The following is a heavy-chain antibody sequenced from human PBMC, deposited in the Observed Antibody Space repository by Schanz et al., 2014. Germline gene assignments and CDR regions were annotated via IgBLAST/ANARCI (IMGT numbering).Heavy chain of an antibody. CDR2: IYTSGST. D-gene: IGHD5-12*01. CDR3: ARDGGRDGYNLAFDV. V-gene: IGHV3-66*01. CDR1: GFTFSDYY. Sequence: VQLVESGGGLVKPGGSLRLSCAASGFTFSDYYMSWVRQAPGKGLEWVSVIYTSGSTYYADSVRGRFTFSRDNSKNTLYLQMNSLRAEDTAVYFCARDGGRDGYNLAFDVWGQGTLVTVSS. J-gene: IGHJ3*01.